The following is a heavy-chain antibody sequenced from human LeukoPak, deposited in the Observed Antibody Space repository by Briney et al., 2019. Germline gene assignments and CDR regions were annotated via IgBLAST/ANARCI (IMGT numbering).Heavy chain of an antibody. D-gene: IGHD4-11*01. J-gene: IGHJ4*02. CDR1: GFTFSSYW. CDR2: INSDGSST. V-gene: IGHV3-74*01. CDR3: ARGSNQNFDY. Sequence: GGSLRLSCPASGFTFSSYWMASVRQPPGKGRVWVSRINSDGSSTRYADSVKGRFTISRDNAKNTLYLQMTSLRGEDTAVYYCARGSNQNFDYWGQGTLVTVS.